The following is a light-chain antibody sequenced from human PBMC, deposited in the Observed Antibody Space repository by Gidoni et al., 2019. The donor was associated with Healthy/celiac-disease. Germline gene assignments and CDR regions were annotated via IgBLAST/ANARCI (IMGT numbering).Light chain of an antibody. J-gene: IGKJ5*01. Sequence: IALTQSPATLSLSPGELATLSCRASQSVSSSLAWYQQKPGQAPRLLLYDASNRATGIPARFSGSGSGTDFTLTISSLEPEDFAVYYCQQRSNWPPITFGQGTRLEIK. CDR2: DAS. CDR1: QSVSSS. CDR3: QQRSNWPPIT. V-gene: IGKV3-11*01.